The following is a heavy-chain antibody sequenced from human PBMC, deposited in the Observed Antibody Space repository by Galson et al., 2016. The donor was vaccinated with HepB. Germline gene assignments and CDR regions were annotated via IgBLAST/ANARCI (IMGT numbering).Heavy chain of an antibody. J-gene: IGHJ4*02. V-gene: IGHV3-30*04. CDR2: ISYDGSNK. D-gene: IGHD2-2*01. CDR3: AKDGRIYCSSASCHDHFHY. CDR1: GFTFSSYA. Sequence: SLRLSCAASGFTFSSYAMHWVRQAPGKGLEWVAVISYDGSNKYFAASVKGRFTISRDNSKNTLYLQMNSLRAEDTAVYYCAKDGRIYCSSASCHDHFHYWGQGTLVTVSS.